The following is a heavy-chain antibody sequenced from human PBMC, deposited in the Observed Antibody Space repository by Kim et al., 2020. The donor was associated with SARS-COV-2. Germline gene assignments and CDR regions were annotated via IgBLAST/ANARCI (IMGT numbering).Heavy chain of an antibody. D-gene: IGHD3-3*01. CDR2: ISWNSGSI. Sequence: GGSLRLSCAASGFTFDDYAMHWVRQAPGKGLEWVSGISWNSGSIGYADSVKGRFTISRDNAKNSLYLQMNSLRAEDTALYYCARGYDFWSSDAFDIWGQGTRVTVSS. V-gene: IGHV3-9*01. J-gene: IGHJ3*02. CDR3: ARGYDFWSSDAFDI. CDR1: GFTFDDYA.